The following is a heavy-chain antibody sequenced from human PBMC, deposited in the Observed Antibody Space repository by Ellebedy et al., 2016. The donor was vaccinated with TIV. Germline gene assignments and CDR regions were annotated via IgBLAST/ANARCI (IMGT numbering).Heavy chain of an antibody. Sequence: GGSLRLXCAASGFTFSDATIHWVRQASGKGLEWVGRIRSKANSYATGYAASVKGRFTISRDDSKNTAYLQMNSLKTEDTAVYYCTKATFDPWGQGTLVTVSS. CDR1: GFTFSDAT. J-gene: IGHJ5*02. V-gene: IGHV3-73*01. CDR2: IRSKANSYAT. CDR3: TKATFDP.